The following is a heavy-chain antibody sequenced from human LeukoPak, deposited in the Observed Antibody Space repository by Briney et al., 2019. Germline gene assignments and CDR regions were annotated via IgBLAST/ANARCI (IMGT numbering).Heavy chain of an antibody. CDR1: GFTFSSYA. CDR3: ARDGRYYYGSGSGNAFDI. V-gene: IGHV3-30-3*01. Sequence: GGSLRLSCAASGFTFSSYAMHWVRQAPGKGLEWVAVISYDGSNKYYADSVKGRFTISRDNSKNTLYLQMNSLRAEDTAVYYCARDGRYYYGSGSGNAFDIWGQGTMVTVSS. D-gene: IGHD3-10*01. CDR2: ISYDGSNK. J-gene: IGHJ3*02.